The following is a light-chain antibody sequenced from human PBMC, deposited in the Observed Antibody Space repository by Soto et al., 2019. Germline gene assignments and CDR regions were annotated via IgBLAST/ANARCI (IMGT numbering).Light chain of an antibody. CDR2: DVR. CDR3: SSYTSSSTL. J-gene: IGLJ1*01. CDR1: SRDVGDYNY. Sequence: QSALTQPASVSGSPGQSITISCTGTSRDVGDYNYVSWYQQHPGKAPKLMLYDVRNRPSGISNRVSGSKYGNTASLTISALQAEDEADYYCSSYTSSSTLFGTGTQLTVL. V-gene: IGLV2-14*01.